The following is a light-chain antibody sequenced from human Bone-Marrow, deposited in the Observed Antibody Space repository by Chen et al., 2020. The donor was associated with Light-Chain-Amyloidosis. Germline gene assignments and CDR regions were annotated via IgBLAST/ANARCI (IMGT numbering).Light chain of an antibody. V-gene: IGLV3-25*03. CDR2: RET. CDR3: QSADSSGTYEVI. CDR1: DLPTKY. J-gene: IGLJ2*01. Sequence: SYELTQPPSVSVSPGQTARITCSGDDLPTKYAYWYQQKPGQAPELVIHRETERPSGISERFSGSSSGTTATLTISGVQAEDEADYHCQSADSSGTYEVIFGGGTKLTVL.